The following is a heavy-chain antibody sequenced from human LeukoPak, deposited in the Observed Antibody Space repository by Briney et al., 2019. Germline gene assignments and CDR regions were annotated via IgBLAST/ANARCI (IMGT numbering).Heavy chain of an antibody. J-gene: IGHJ4*02. CDR1: GGTFSSYA. Sequence: SVKVSYKASGGTFSSYAISWVRQAPGQGLEWMGGIIPIFGTANYAQKFQGRVTITADESTSTAYMELSSLRSEDTAVYYCAREDYDFWRATPKGIDYWGQGTLVTVSS. CDR2: IIPIFGTA. D-gene: IGHD3-3*01. CDR3: AREDYDFWRATPKGIDY. V-gene: IGHV1-69*01.